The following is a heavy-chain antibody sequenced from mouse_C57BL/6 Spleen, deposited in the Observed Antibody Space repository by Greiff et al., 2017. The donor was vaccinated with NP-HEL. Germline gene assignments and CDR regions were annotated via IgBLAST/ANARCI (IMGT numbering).Heavy chain of an antibody. CDR3: ARRDYYGSSHFDS. CDR1: GYTFTSYW. V-gene: IGHV1-69*01. D-gene: IGHD1-1*01. J-gene: IGHJ2*01. Sequence: QVQLQQPGAELVMPGASVKLSCKASGYTFTSYWMHWVKQRPGQGLEWIGEIDPSDSYTNYNQKFKGKSTLTVDKSSSTAYMQLSSLTSEDSAVYYCARRDYYGSSHFDSWGQGTTLTVSS. CDR2: IDPSDSYT.